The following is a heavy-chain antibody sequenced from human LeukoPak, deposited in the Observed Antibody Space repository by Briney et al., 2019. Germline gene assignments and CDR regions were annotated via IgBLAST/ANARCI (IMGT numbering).Heavy chain of an antibody. CDR3: ARGDSSTWAYFFDY. Sequence: GGSLRLSCAASGFTFSSYEMNWVRQAPGKGLEWVSIIYGGGTTFYADSVKGRFTISRDNSDHTLYLQMNTLRAEDAAVYYCARGDSSTWAYFFDYWGQGTLVAVSS. J-gene: IGHJ4*02. D-gene: IGHD3-22*01. CDR2: IYGGGTT. CDR1: GFTFSSYE. V-gene: IGHV3-53*01.